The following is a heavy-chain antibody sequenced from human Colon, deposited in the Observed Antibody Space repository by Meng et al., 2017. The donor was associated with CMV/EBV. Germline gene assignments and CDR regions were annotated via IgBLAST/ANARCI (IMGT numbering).Heavy chain of an antibody. J-gene: IGHJ4*02. D-gene: IGHD1-26*01. Sequence: QVQPQQWGAGLLKPSATLSRTCAVYVGSFIDYYWSWIRHPPGRGLEWIGEIRHSGNTSYSYNSSLKSRVTISIDTSKNQFSLVLTSVTAADTAVYYCAGGSYQAWELLHYWGQGTLVTVSS. V-gene: IGHV4-34*01. CDR2: IRHSGNTSY. CDR1: VGSFIDYY. CDR3: AGGSYQAWELLHY.